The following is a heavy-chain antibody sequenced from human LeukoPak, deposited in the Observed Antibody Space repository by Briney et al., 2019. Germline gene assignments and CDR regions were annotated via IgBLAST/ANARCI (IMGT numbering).Heavy chain of an antibody. CDR3: ARGVWFGDQNGDYYFDY. CDR1: GFTFSSYW. J-gene: IGHJ4*02. V-gene: IGHV3-7*01. Sequence: SGGSPRLSCAASGFTFSSYWMSWVRQAPGKGLEWVANIKQDGSEEYYVDSVKGRFTISRDNAKNSLYLQMNSLRAEDTAVYYCARGVWFGDQNGDYYFDYWGQGTLVTVSS. CDR2: IKQDGSEE. D-gene: IGHD3-10*01.